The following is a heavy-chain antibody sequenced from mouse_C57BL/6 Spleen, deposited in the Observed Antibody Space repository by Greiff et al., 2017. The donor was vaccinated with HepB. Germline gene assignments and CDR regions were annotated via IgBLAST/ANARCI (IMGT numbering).Heavy chain of an antibody. D-gene: IGHD2-4*01. Sequence: EVKLMESGGGLVQPKGSLKLSCAASGFSFNTYAMNWVRQAPGKGLEWVARIRSKSNNSATYYAESVKDRFTISRDESESMLYLQMNNLKTEDTAMYYCVSPSPIYYDYDGFAYWGQGTLVTVSA. V-gene: IGHV10-1*01. CDR3: VSPSPIYYDYDGFAY. J-gene: IGHJ3*01. CDR2: IRSKSNNSAT. CDR1: GFSFNTYA.